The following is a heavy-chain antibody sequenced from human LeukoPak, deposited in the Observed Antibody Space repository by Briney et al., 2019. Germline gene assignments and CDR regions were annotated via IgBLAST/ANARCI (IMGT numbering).Heavy chain of an antibody. V-gene: IGHV3-48*03. CDR2: ISSSGSTM. Sequence: PGGSLRLSCAASGFTFSSYEMNWVRQAPGKGLEWVSYISSSGSTMYYADSVKGRFTISRDNAKNSLYLQMNSLRAEDTAVYYCARGYTSSFYWGQGTLVTVSS. J-gene: IGHJ4*02. CDR1: GFTFSSYE. D-gene: IGHD6-6*01. CDR3: ARGYTSSFY.